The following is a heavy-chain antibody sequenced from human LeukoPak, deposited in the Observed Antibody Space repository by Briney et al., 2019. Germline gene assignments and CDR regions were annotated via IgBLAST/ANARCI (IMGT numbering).Heavy chain of an antibody. CDR2: ISSSSSYI. Sequence: GGSLRLSCEASGFTLDDYGMSWVRQAPGKGLEWVSSISSSSSYIYYADSVKGRFTISRDNAKNSLYLQMNSLRAEDTAVYYCARDPSTPLYGSGSHRWFDYWGQGTLVTVSS. CDR1: GFTLDDYG. D-gene: IGHD3-10*01. V-gene: IGHV3-21*01. J-gene: IGHJ4*02. CDR3: ARDPSTPLYGSGSHRWFDY.